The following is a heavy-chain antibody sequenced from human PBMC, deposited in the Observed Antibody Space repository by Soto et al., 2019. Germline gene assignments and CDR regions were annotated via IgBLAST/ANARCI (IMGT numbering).Heavy chain of an antibody. Sequence: ASVKVSCKASGYTFTGYYMHWVRQAPGQGLEWMGWINPNSGGTNYAQKFQGRVTMTRDTSISTAYMELSRLRSDDTAVYYCAREVVAVAGTVGYFDYWGQGTLVTVSS. V-gene: IGHV1-2*02. J-gene: IGHJ4*02. CDR1: GYTFTGYY. CDR2: INPNSGGT. D-gene: IGHD6-19*01. CDR3: AREVVAVAGTVGYFDY.